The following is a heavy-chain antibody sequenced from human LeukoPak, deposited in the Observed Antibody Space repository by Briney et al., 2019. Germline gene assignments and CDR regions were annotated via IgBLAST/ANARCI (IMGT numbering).Heavy chain of an antibody. V-gene: IGHV3-15*01. CDR2: IKSKTDGGTT. J-gene: IGHJ4*02. CDR3: TTDGGSYYGSGSYTPVDYFDY. Sequence: GGSLRLSCAASGFTFSNAWMSWVRQAPGKGLEWVGRIKSKTDGGTTDYAAPVKGRFTISRDDSKNTLYLQVNSLKTEDTAVYYCTTDGGSYYGSGSYTPVDYFDYWGQGTLVTVSS. D-gene: IGHD3-10*01. CDR1: GFTFSNAW.